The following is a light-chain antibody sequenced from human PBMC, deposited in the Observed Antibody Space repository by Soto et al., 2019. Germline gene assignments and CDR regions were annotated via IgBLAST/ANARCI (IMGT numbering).Light chain of an antibody. CDR3: QTWGTGFQV. Sequence: QSVLTQSPSASASLGASVKLTCTLSSGHISYAIEWHQKQPGQGPRYLMDLNNDGSHSKGDGIPDRFSGSSSGAERYLIISSRQSEDEADYYCQTWGTGFQVFGGGTKVTVL. CDR1: SGHISYA. J-gene: IGLJ2*01. V-gene: IGLV4-69*01. CDR2: LNNDGSH.